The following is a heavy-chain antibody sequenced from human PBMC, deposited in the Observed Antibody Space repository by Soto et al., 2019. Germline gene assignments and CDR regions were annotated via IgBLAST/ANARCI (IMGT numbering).Heavy chain of an antibody. J-gene: IGHJ6*02. CDR3: AGDGVVRGGGLTNGMDV. Sequence: QVQLVQSGAEVKKPGASVKVSCKASGYTFTSYAMHWVRQAPGQRLEWMGWINAGNGNTKYSQKFQGRVTITRDTSASTANMERSSLRSEDTAVYYCAGDGVVRGGGLTNGMDVWGQGTTVTVSS. D-gene: IGHD3-10*01. V-gene: IGHV1-3*01. CDR1: GYTFTSYA. CDR2: INAGNGNT.